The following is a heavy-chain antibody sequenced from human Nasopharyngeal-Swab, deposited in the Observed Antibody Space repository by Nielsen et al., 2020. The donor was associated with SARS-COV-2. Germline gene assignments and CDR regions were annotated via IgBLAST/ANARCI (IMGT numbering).Heavy chain of an antibody. Sequence: RQAPGKGLEWIGYIYYSGSTNYNPSLKSRVTISVDTSKNQFSLELSSVTAADTAVYYCASFDILTGYGAYWGQGTLVTVSS. J-gene: IGHJ4*02. D-gene: IGHD3-9*01. V-gene: IGHV4-59*01. CDR2: IYYSGST. CDR3: ASFDILTGYGAY.